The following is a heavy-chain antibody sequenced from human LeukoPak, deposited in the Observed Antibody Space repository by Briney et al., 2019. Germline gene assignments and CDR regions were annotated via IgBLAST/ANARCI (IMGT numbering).Heavy chain of an antibody. V-gene: IGHV5-51*01. J-gene: IGHJ3*02. D-gene: IGHD2-15*01. CDR2: IYPGDSDT. CDR1: GYRFTSYW. Sequence: GESLKISCKGSGYRFTSYWIGWVRQMPGKGLEWMGIIYPGDSDTRYSPSFQGQVTISADKSISTAYLQWSSLKASDTAMYYCVRYCSGGSCLVLRAFDIWGQGTMVTVSS. CDR3: VRYCSGGSCLVLRAFDI.